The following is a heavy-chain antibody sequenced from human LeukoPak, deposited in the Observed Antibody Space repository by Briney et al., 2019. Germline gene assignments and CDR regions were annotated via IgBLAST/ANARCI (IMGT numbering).Heavy chain of an antibody. Sequence: PSETLSLTCTVSGGSISSYYWSWIRQPPGKGLEWIGYIHYSGSTNYNRPLKSRVTISVDTSKNQFSLKLSSVTAADTAVYYCARQKLGYCTNGVCYLFDYWGQGTLVTVSS. CDR3: ARQKLGYCTNGVCYLFDY. J-gene: IGHJ4*02. D-gene: IGHD2-8*01. CDR2: IHYSGST. V-gene: IGHV4-59*01. CDR1: GGSISSYY.